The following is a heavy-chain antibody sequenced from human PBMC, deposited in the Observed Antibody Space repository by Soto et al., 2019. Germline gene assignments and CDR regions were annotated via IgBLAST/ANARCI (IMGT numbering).Heavy chain of an antibody. Sequence: QVQLVQSGAEVKKPGASVKVSCKASGYTFTSYDINWVRQATGQGLEWMGWMNPNSGNTGYAQKFQGRVTMTRNTYISTAYMELSSLRSEDTAVYYCARDDDFWSGYYYGMDVWGQGTTVTVSS. D-gene: IGHD3-3*01. CDR3: ARDDDFWSGYYYGMDV. J-gene: IGHJ6*02. CDR2: MNPNSGNT. V-gene: IGHV1-8*01. CDR1: GYTFTSYD.